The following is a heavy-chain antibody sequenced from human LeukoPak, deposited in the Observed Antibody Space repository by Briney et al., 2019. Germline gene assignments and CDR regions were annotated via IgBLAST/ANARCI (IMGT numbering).Heavy chain of an antibody. J-gene: IGHJ6*03. CDR3: ARHCRPKGITMIRGVRPYYYMDV. Sequence: GESLKISCKGSGYSFTSYWIGWVRQMPGKGLEWMGSIDPGDSDTRYSPSFQGQVTISADKSISTAYLQWSSLKASDTAMYYCARHCRPKGITMIRGVRPYYYMDVWGKGTTVTVSS. CDR2: IDPGDSDT. CDR1: GYSFTSYW. V-gene: IGHV5-51*01. D-gene: IGHD3-10*01.